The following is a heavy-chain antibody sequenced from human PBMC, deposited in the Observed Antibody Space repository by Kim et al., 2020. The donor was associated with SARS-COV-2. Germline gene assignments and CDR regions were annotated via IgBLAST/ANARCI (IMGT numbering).Heavy chain of an antibody. CDR2: IYYSGST. D-gene: IGHD4-17*01. V-gene: IGHV4-59*01. J-gene: IGHJ4*02. CDR3: ARRTVATEDVDY. CDR1: GGSISSYY. Sequence: SETLSLTCTVSGGSISSYYWSWIRQPPGKGLEWIGYIYYSGSTNYNPSLKSRVTISVDTSKNQFSLKLSSVTAADTAVYYCARRTVATEDVDYWGRGTLV.